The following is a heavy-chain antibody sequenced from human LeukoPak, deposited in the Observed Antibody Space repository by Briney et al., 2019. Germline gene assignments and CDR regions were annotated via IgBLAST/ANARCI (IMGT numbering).Heavy chain of an antibody. V-gene: IGHV3-48*03. J-gene: IGHJ4*02. Sequence: QPGGSLRLSCAAPGFTFSSYEMNWVRQAPGKGMEWVSYISISGSTIYYADSVKGRFTISRDNAKNSLYLQMNSLRAEDTAVYYCANWGGSWYPPPSVWGQGTLVTVSS. CDR3: ANWGGSWYPPPSV. CDR1: GFTFSSYE. D-gene: IGHD6-13*01. CDR2: ISISGSTI.